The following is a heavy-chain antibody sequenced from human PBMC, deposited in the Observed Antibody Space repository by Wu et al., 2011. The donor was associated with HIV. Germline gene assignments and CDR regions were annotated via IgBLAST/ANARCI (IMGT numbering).Heavy chain of an antibody. J-gene: IGHJ3*02. V-gene: IGHV1-18*01. CDR3: ASQRDYYDSHISATGAFDI. CDR2: ISPYKGDT. CDR1: LHLHQLW. D-gene: IGHD3-22*01. Sequence: VQLVQSGAEVRKPGAVSEGLLQGFWLHLHQLWYQLGASGPGQGLEWMGWISPYKGDTNYAQKFQGRVTMTTDTSTNTAYMELSSLRSEDTAVYYCASQRDYYDSHISATGAFDIWGQGTMVTVSS.